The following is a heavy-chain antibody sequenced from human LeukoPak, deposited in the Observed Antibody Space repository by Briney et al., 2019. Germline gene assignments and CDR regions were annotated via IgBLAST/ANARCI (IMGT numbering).Heavy chain of an antibody. CDR3: AKLNSYGDY. D-gene: IGHD5-18*01. V-gene: IGHV3-23*01. CDR2: ISANGGST. J-gene: IGHJ4*02. Sequence: GGSLRLSCAVSGFTFSNHGMSWVRQAPGKALECVSTISANGGSTYYADSVKGRFTISRDNYNNMVYLQMDSLRAEDTATYYCAKLNSYGDYWGQGTLVTISS. CDR1: GFTFSNHG.